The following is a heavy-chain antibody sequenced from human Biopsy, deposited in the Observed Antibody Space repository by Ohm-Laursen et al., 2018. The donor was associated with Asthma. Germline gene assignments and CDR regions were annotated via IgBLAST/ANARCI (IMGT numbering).Heavy chain of an antibody. CDR1: GGTFNTYV. V-gene: IGHV1-69*01. Sequence: SSVNVSCKSLGGTFNTYVIGWVRQAPGPGLEWMGGINSVFGTTTYPQKFPDRVTITADDSTSTVYMELSSLRSEDTAVYYCARKAGSCISRTCYSLDFWGQGTLVTVSS. J-gene: IGHJ4*02. D-gene: IGHD2-2*01. CDR2: INSVFGTT. CDR3: ARKAGSCISRTCYSLDF.